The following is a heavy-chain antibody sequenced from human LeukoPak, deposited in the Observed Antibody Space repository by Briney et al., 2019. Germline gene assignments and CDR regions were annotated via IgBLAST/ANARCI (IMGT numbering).Heavy chain of an antibody. V-gene: IGHV3-30*18. CDR2: ISYDGSNK. J-gene: IGHJ4*02. CDR1: GFTFSSYG. CDR3: AKDRGVATRRGYCDY. D-gene: IGHD5-12*01. Sequence: GGSLRLSCAASGFTFSSYGMHWVRQAPGKGLEWVAVISYDGSNKYYADSVKGRFTISRDNSKNTLYLQMNSLRAEDTAVYYCAKDRGVATRRGYCDYWGQGTLVTVSS.